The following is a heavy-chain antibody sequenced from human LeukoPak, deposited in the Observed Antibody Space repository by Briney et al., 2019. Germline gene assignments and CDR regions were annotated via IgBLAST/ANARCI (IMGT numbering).Heavy chain of an antibody. CDR3: ARAVAARRDFDY. CDR2: FDPEDGET. D-gene: IGHD6-6*01. CDR1: GHTLTELF. Sequence: ASVKVSCKVSGHTLTELFIHWVRQAPGKGLEWMGGFDPEDGETIYAQKFQGRVTMTADIYTDTAYMELSSLRSEDTAVYYCARAVAARRDFDYWGQGTLVTVSS. J-gene: IGHJ4*02. V-gene: IGHV1-24*01.